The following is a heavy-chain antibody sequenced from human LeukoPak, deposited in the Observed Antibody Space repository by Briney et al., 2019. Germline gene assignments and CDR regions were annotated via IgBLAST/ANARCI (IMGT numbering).Heavy chain of an antibody. J-gene: IGHJ4*02. V-gene: IGHV1-18*01. CDR2: ISAYNGNT. CDR1: GYTFTSYG. CDR3: ARDPGIAAAGTNSD. Sequence: ASVKVSCKASGYTFTSYGIIWVRQAPGQGLEWMGWISAYNGNTNYAQKLQGRVTMTTDTSTSTAYMELRSLRPDDTAVYYCARDPGIAAAGTNSDWGQGTLVTVSS. D-gene: IGHD6-13*01.